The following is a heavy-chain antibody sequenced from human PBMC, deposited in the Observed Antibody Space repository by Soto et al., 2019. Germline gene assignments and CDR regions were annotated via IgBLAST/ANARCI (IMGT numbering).Heavy chain of an antibody. J-gene: IGHJ3*02. CDR1: GFSLSTSGVG. Sequence: QITLKESGPTLVNPTQTLTLTCTFSGFSLSTSGVGVGWIRQPPGKALEWVALIYWDDDKRYSPSLKSRLTFTKDTSKNQVVLTMTNMDPVDTATYYCAHTQALLRRSLDAFDIWGQGKMDTVSS. D-gene: IGHD2-15*01. CDR2: IYWDDDK. CDR3: AHTQALLRRSLDAFDI. V-gene: IGHV2-5*02.